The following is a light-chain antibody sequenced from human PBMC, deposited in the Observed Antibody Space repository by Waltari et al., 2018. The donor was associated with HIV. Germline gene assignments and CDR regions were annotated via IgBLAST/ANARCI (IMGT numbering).Light chain of an antibody. CDR2: FAS. CDR3: MEALEVT. CDR1: RSLLQSNGYNY. Sequence: DIVMTQSPLALAVTPGEPPSIPCRSSRSLLQSNGYNYLDCYLQKPGQSPQLLIYFASNRASGAPDRFSGSGSGRDFTLKISRVEAEDVGVYYCMEALEVTFGQGTKVEIK. J-gene: IGKJ1*01. V-gene: IGKV2-28*01.